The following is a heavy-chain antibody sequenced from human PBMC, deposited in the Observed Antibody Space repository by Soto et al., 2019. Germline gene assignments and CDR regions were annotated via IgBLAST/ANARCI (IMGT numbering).Heavy chain of an antibody. CDR1: GYPVTAYY. CDR3: AGGGGVGVAGSAAFDM. J-gene: IGHJ3*02. D-gene: IGHD3-3*01. V-gene: IGHV1-2*02. Sequence: QLHLVQSGAVVKKPGASVTVSCSASGYPVTAYYMHWVRQAPGRGLEWMGGINPATGAAKYTQTFQGRGTMTRDPATGTGFMEPSGLTSEDTAVFYWAGGGGVGVAGSAAFDMWGQGTLVTVSS. CDR2: INPATGAA.